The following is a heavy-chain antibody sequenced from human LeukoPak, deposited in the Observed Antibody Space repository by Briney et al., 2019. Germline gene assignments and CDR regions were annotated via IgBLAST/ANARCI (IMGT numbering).Heavy chain of an antibody. CDR1: GFTFSSYS. J-gene: IGHJ4*02. Sequence: KPGGSLRLSCAASGFTFSSYSMNWVRQAPGKGLEWVSSISSSSSYIYYADSVKGRFTISRDNAKNSLYLQMNSLRAEDTAVYYCAAAPYDYVWGSYRQFDYWGQGTLVTVSS. V-gene: IGHV3-21*01. CDR2: ISSSSSYI. CDR3: AAAPYDYVWGSYRQFDY. D-gene: IGHD3-16*02.